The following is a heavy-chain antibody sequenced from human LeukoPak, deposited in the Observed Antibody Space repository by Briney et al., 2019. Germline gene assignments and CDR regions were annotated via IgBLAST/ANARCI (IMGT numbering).Heavy chain of an antibody. CDR1: GDSISSSNW. Sequence: SGTLSLTCAVSGDSISSSNWWSWVRQPPGKGLEWIGEIYHSGSANYNPSLRSRVTISVDKSKNQFSLELSSVTAADTAVYYCARELAVTGTIDYWGQGTLVTVSS. D-gene: IGHD6-19*01. CDR3: ARELAVTGTIDY. J-gene: IGHJ4*02. V-gene: IGHV4-4*02. CDR2: IYHSGSA.